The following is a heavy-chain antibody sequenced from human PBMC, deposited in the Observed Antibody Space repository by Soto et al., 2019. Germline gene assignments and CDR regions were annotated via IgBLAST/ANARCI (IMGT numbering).Heavy chain of an antibody. D-gene: IGHD3-10*01. J-gene: IGHJ6*03. V-gene: IGHV1-8*01. CDR2: MNPNSGNT. Sequence: ASVKVSCKASGYTFTSYDINWVRQATGQGLEWMGWMNPNSGNTGYAQKFQGRVTMTRNTSIGTAYMELSSLRSEDTAVYYCARGGLWFGELLSYYYYYYMDVWGKGTTVTVSS. CDR3: ARGGLWFGELLSYYYYYYMDV. CDR1: GYTFTSYD.